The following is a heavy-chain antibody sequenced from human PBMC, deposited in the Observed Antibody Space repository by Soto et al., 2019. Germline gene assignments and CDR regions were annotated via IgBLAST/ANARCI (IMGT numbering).Heavy chain of an antibody. J-gene: IGHJ4*02. Sequence: PSEIQCLTCTVSGGSISSGGYYWSWIRQHPGKGLEWIGYIYYSGSTYYNPSLKSRVTISVDTSKNQFSLKLSSVTAADTAVYYCARDSPKPYGLTKAFVYWGQGTLVTVSS. D-gene: IGHD3-3*02. CDR1: GGSISSGGYY. CDR3: ARDSPKPYGLTKAFVY. CDR2: IYYSGST. V-gene: IGHV4-31*02.